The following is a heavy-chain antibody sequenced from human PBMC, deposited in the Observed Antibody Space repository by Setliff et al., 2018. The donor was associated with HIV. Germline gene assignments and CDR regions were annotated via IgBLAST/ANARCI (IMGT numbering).Heavy chain of an antibody. CDR3: ARDRDGATMVRGVIIRGGFDY. Sequence: PGGSLRLSCAASGFTFSTYGMNWVRQAPGKGLEWVSSISSSSEYKYFADSVKGRFTISRDNAKNSLYLQMNSLRAEDTAVYYCARDRDGATMVRGVIIRGGFDYWGQGTLVTVSS. CDR2: ISSSSEYK. D-gene: IGHD3-10*01. V-gene: IGHV3-21*01. J-gene: IGHJ4*02. CDR1: GFTFSTYG.